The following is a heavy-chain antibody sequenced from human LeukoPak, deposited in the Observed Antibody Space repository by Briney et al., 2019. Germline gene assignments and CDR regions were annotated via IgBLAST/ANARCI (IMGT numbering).Heavy chain of an antibody. J-gene: IGHJ4*02. CDR3: AKESDVAAAGIDY. V-gene: IGHV3-30*02. D-gene: IGHD6-13*01. Sequence: PGGSLSLSCAASVFIFSVYGMHCVRRAPRRGVQWVTFIRYDGSNKYYADSVKGRFTISRDNSKNTLYLQMNSLRVEDTAVYYCAKESDVAAAGIDYWGQGTLVTVSS. CDR1: VFIFSVYG. CDR2: IRYDGSNK.